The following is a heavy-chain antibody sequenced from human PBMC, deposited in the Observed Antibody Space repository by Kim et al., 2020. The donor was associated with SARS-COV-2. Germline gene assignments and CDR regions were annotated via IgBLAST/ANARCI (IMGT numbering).Heavy chain of an antibody. CDR2: IDPSDSYT. CDR1: GYSFTSYW. V-gene: IGHV5-10-1*01. Sequence: GESLKISCKGSGYSFTSYWISWVRQMPGKGLEWMGRIDPSDSYTNYSPSFQGHVTISADKSISTAYLQWSSLKASDTAMYYCARPLRYFDWFPNTGYYGMDVWGQGTTVTVSS. J-gene: IGHJ6*02. D-gene: IGHD3-9*01. CDR3: ARPLRYFDWFPNTGYYGMDV.